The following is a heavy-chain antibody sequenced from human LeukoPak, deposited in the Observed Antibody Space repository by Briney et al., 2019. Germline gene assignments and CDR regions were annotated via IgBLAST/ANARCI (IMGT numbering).Heavy chain of an antibody. CDR1: GFTFSSYA. D-gene: IGHD2-15*01. CDR2: ISGSGGST. Sequence: GGPLRLSCAASGFTFSSYAMSWVRQAPGKGLEWVSAISGSGGSTYYADSVKGRFTISRDNSKNTLYLQMNSLRAEDTAVYYCAKDRGYCSGGSCYTHFDYWGQGTLVTVSS. V-gene: IGHV3-23*01. J-gene: IGHJ4*02. CDR3: AKDRGYCSGGSCYTHFDY.